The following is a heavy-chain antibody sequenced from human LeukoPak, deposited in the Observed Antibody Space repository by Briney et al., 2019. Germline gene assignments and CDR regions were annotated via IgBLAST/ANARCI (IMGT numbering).Heavy chain of an antibody. J-gene: IGHJ4*02. D-gene: IGHD7-27*01. Sequence: GGSLRLSCAASGFTVSSNYMSWVRQAPGKGLEWISVIYSGGSAYYADSVKGRFTISRDDSKNTLYLQMNSLRAEDTAVYYCLGTTDYWGQGTLVTVSS. CDR3: LGTTDY. CDR2: IYSGGSA. V-gene: IGHV3-53*01. CDR1: GFTVSSNY.